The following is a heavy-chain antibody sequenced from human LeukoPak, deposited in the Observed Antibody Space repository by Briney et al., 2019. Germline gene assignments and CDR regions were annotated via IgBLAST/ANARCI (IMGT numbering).Heavy chain of an antibody. D-gene: IGHD3-22*01. CDR1: GFTFDDYA. J-gene: IGHJ4*02. CDR2: ISWNSGSI. V-gene: IGHV3-9*01. CDR3: ALYYDSSGYYRFDY. Sequence: GGSLRLSCAASGFTFDDYAMHWVRQAPGKGLEWVSGISWNSGSIGYADSVKGRFTISRDNAKNSLYLQMNSLRAEDTALYYCALYYDSSGYYRFDYWGQGTLVTVSS.